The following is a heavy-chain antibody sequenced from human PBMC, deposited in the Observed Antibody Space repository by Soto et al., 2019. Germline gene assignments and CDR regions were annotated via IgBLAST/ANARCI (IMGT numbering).Heavy chain of an antibody. CDR2: ISAYIGNT. CDR3: ARDGWSYSSGWPTNSNFDY. CDR1: GYTFTSYG. Sequence: ASVKVSWKASGYTFTSYGINWVRQAPGQGLEWMGWISAYIGNTDYAQNLQGRVTMTTDTSTNTAYMELRSLRSDDTAVYYCARDGWSYSSGWPTNSNFDYWGQGTLVTVSS. V-gene: IGHV1-18*01. D-gene: IGHD6-19*01. J-gene: IGHJ4*02.